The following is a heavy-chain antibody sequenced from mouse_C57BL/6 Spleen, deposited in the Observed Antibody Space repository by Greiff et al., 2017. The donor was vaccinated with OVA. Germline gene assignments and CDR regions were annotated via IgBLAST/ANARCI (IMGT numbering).Heavy chain of an antibody. J-gene: IGHJ4*01. CDR1: GYAFSSSW. V-gene: IGHV1-82*01. CDR3: ARSYSNYAMDY. D-gene: IGHD2-5*01. CDR2: IYPGDGDT. Sequence: VQLQQSGPELVKPGASVKISCKASGYAFSSSWMNWVKQRPGKGLEWIGRIYPGDGDTNYKGKFKGKATLTADKSSSTAYMQLSSLTSEDSAVYFCARSYSNYAMDYWGQGTSVTVSS.